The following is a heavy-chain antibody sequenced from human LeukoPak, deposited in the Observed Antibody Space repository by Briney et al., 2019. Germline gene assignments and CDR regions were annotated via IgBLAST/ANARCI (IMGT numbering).Heavy chain of an antibody. D-gene: IGHD5-18*01. CDR2: IYWNDDK. CDR1: GFSLSTSGVG. Sequence: SGPTLVKPTQTLTLTCTFSGFSLSTSGVGVGWIRQPPGRALEWLALIYWNDDKRYSPSLKSRLTITKDTSKNQVVLTMTNMDPVDTATYYCARVGGIQLWSYFDYWGQGTLVTVSS. V-gene: IGHV2-5*01. J-gene: IGHJ4*02. CDR3: ARVGGIQLWSYFDY.